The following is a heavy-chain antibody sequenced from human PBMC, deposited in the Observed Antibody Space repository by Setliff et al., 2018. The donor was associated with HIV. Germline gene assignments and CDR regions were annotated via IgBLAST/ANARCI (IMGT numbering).Heavy chain of an antibody. CDR1: GGSLSGYH. CDR2: INHSGNT. CDR3: ARDQRLPGVQPPYWYFDL. J-gene: IGHJ2*01. V-gene: IGHV4-34*01. D-gene: IGHD6-25*01. Sequence: LSLTCAVFGGSLSGYHWNWIRQPPGKGLEWIGEINHSGNTEYNSSLKSRVSISVDTSKNHLSLKLTSLTAADTAVYYCARDQRLPGVQPPYWYFDLWGRGTQVTVSS.